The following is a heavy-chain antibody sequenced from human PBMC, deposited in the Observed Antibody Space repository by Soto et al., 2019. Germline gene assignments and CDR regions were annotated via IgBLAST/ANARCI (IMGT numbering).Heavy chain of an antibody. CDR1: GYTFTSYG. J-gene: IGHJ4*02. V-gene: IGHV1-18*01. Sequence: GASVKVSCKASGYTFTSYGISWVRQAPGQGLEWLGWISAYNGNTNYAQKLQGRVTMTTDTSTSTAYMELRSLRSDDTAVYYCASFRGDYSSSWYRLDYWGQGTLVTVSS. CDR3: ASFRGDYSSSWYRLDY. D-gene: IGHD6-13*01. CDR2: ISAYNGNT.